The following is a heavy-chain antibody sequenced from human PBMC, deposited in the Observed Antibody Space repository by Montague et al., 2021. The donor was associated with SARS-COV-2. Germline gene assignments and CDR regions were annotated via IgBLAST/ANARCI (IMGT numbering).Heavy chain of an antibody. J-gene: IGHJ6*02. Sequence: SLRLSCAVSGFIFSNYATNWVRQAPGKGLEWVSRTSADGTSTHYADSVKGRFTISRDNSRDTLYLQMNGLRVEDTAIYYCARDLYGTGSMDVWGQGTTVTVSS. CDR2: TSADGTST. V-gene: IGHV3-23*01. D-gene: IGHD2-8*02. CDR1: GFIFSNYA. CDR3: ARDLYGTGSMDV.